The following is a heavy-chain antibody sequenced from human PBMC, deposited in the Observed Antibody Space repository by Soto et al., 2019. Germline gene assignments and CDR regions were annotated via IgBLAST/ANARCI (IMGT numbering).Heavy chain of an antibody. CDR3: ARLHIVLMVYAPYYYYYYMDV. Sequence: ASVKVSCKASGYTFTSYGIIWVRQAPGQGLEWMGWISAYNGNTNYAQKLQGRVTMTTDTSTSTAYMELRSLRSDDTAVYYCARLHIVLMVYAPYYYYYYMDVWGKGTTVTVS. V-gene: IGHV1-18*01. J-gene: IGHJ6*03. D-gene: IGHD2-8*01. CDR2: ISAYNGNT. CDR1: GYTFTSYG.